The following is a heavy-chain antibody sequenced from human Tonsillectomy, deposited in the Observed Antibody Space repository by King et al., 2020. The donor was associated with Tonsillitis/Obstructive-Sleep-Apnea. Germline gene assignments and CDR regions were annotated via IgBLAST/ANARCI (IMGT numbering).Heavy chain of an antibody. CDR3: AKEGSRGDFDY. D-gene: IGHD2-15*01. V-gene: IGHV3-30*18. Sequence: VQLVESGGGVVQPGRSLRLSCAASGFTFSNYGMHWVRQAPGKGLEWVAGMSYDGSNKYYADSVKGRFTISRDNSKNTLYLQMNSLTADDTTVYYCAKEGSRGDFDYWGQGTPVTVSS. CDR1: GFTFSNYG. CDR2: MSYDGSNK. J-gene: IGHJ4*02.